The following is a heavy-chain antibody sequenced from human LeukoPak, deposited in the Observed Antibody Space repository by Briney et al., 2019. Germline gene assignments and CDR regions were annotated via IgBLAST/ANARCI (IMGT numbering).Heavy chain of an antibody. CDR2: IYYSGST. V-gene: IGHV4-31*03. D-gene: IGHD3-10*01. CDR3: ARTMVRGVTFDY. J-gene: IGHJ4*02. Sequence: PSETLSLTCTVSGGSISSGGYYWSWIRQHPGKGLEWIGYIYYSGSTYYNPSLKSRVTISVDTSKNQFSLKLGSVTAADAAVYYCARTMVRGVTFDYWGQGTLVTVSS. CDR1: GGSISSGGYY.